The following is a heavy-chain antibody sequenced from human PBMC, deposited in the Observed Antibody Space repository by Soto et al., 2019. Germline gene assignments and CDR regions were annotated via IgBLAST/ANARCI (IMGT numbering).Heavy chain of an antibody. CDR1: GGSFSGYY. V-gene: IGHV4-34*01. CDR3: AGGNAAITYYYYYMDV. J-gene: IGHJ6*03. CDR2: INHSGST. Sequence: QVQLQQWGAGLLKPSETLSLTCAVYGGSFSGYYWSWIRQPPGKGLEWIGEINHSGSTNYNPSLKSRDTITSDTSKNQLSLKQSTVTTAAATVYYCAGGNAAITYYYYYMDVWGKGTTVTVSS. D-gene: IGHD5-12*01.